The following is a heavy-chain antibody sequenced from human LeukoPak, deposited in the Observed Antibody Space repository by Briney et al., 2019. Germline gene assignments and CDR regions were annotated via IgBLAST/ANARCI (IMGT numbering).Heavy chain of an antibody. D-gene: IGHD5-18*01. Sequence: SETLSLTCTVSGGSISSYYWSWIRQPPGKGLEWIGYIYYSGSTNYNPSLKSRVTISVDTSKNQFSLKLSSVTAADTAVYYCARTYSYGPRPDYYFDYWGQGTLVTVSS. CDR2: IYYSGST. CDR1: GGSISSYY. J-gene: IGHJ4*02. V-gene: IGHV4-59*01. CDR3: ARTYSYGPRPDYYFDY.